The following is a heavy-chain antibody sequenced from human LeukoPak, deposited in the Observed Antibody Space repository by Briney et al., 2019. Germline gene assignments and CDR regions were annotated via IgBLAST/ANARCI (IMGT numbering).Heavy chain of an antibody. CDR3: ARLPTFYYDSSGYHYDY. Sequence: GGSLRLSCAASGFTFSSYSMNWVRQAPGRGLEWASSTAGSGISKDYADSVKGRFTISKDKSKNTLYLQMDNLRAEDTGVYFCARLPTFYYDSSGYHYDYWGQGTLVTVSS. D-gene: IGHD3-22*01. CDR2: TAGSGISK. CDR1: GFTFSSYS. V-gene: IGHV3-23*01. J-gene: IGHJ4*02.